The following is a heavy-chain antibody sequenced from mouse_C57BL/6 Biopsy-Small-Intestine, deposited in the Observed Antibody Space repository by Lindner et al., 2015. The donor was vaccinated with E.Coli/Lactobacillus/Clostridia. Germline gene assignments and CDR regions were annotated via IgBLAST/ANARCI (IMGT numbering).Heavy chain of an antibody. CDR2: IDPETYGS. Sequence: VQLHGGLGRELVRPGASVTLSCKASGHTFTDYEIHWVKLTPVHGLEWIGAIDPETYGSGYNQKFKGKAILTADKSSSTAYMELRSLTSEDSAVYYCTRKAGADHWGQGTTLTVSS. V-gene: IGHV1-15*01. CDR3: TRKAGADH. J-gene: IGHJ2*01. D-gene: IGHD3-2*02. CDR1: GHTFTDYE.